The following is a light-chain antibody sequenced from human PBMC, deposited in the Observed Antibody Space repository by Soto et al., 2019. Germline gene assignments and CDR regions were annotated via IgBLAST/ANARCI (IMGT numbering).Light chain of an antibody. CDR3: QQYNNWPPAT. Sequence: IVLTQSPDTLSVSPGARATLSCLASQSVSSKLAWYQQKPGQAPRLLIYGASTRATGIPARFSGSGSGTEFTLTISSLQSEDFALYYCQQYNNWPPATFGGGTKVDI. V-gene: IGKV3-15*01. J-gene: IGKJ4*01. CDR2: GAS. CDR1: QSVSSK.